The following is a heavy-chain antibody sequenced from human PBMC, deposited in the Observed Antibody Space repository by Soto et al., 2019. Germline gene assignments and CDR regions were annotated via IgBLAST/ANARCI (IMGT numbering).Heavy chain of an antibody. CDR3: ARVRYGSGSYLHAFDY. Sequence: SETLSLTCTVSGGSINIFYWSWIRHSPGKGLEWIGYIYYTGSTVYNPSLKRRTTISLDTSKNQFSLNLTSVTAADTAVYYCARVRYGSGSYLHAFDYWGQGTLVTVSS. CDR1: GGSINIFY. CDR2: IYYTGST. D-gene: IGHD3-10*01. J-gene: IGHJ4*02. V-gene: IGHV4-59*01.